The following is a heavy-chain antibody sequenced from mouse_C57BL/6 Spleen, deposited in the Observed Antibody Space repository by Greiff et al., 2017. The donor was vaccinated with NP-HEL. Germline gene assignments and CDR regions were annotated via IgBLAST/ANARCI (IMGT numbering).Heavy chain of an antibody. D-gene: IGHD1-1*01. Sequence: QVQLQQPGAELVKPGASVKMSCKASGYTFTSYWITWVKQRPGQGLEWIGDIYPGSGSTNYNEKFKSKATLTVDTSSSTAYMQLSSLTSEDSAVYYCARCYYGSDYYAMDYWGQGTSVTVSS. CDR2: IYPGSGST. V-gene: IGHV1-55*01. J-gene: IGHJ4*01. CDR1: GYTFTSYW. CDR3: ARCYYGSDYYAMDY.